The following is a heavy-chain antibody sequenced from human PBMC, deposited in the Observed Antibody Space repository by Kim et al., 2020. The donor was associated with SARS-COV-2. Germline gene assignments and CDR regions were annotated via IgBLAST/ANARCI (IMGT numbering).Heavy chain of an antibody. V-gene: IGHV1-69*01. J-gene: IGHJ6*02. Sequence: QKCQGRVTITADESTSTAYMELSSLRSEDTAVYYCARVGDWNYVAWGMDVWGQGTTVTVSS. CDR3: ARVGDWNYVAWGMDV. D-gene: IGHD1-7*01.